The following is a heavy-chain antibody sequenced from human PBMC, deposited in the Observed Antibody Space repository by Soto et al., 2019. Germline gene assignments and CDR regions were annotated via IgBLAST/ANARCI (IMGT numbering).Heavy chain of an antibody. CDR2: ISTFNGAT. CDR1: GYTFTRFG. J-gene: IGHJ4*02. Sequence: ASVKVSCKASGYTFTRFGISWVRQAPGQGLEWMGWISTFNGATNYAQRFKDRITMTTDTPTSTAYMELRSLRSDDTAVYYCARLYRSGWPRIYSDYWGKGTLVTVPS. CDR3: ARLYRSGWPRIYSDY. D-gene: IGHD6-19*01. V-gene: IGHV1-18*01.